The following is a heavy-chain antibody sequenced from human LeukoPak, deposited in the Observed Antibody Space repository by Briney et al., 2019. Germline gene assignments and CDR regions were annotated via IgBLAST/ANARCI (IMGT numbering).Heavy chain of an antibody. CDR1: GGTFSSYA. CDR3: AREAVVVVAPRPYYFDY. CDR2: IIPIFGTP. J-gene: IGHJ4*02. V-gene: IGHV1-69*01. Sequence: ASVKVSCKASGGTFSSYAISWVRQAPGRGLEWMGGIIPIFGTPNYAQKFQGRVTITADESTSTAYMELSSLRSEDTAVYYCAREAVVVVAPRPYYFDYWGQGTLVTVSS. D-gene: IGHD2-15*01.